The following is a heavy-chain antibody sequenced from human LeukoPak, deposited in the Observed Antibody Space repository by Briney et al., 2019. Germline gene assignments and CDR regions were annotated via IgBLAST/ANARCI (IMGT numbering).Heavy chain of an antibody. CDR1: GGSIGSYY. CDR2: IYYSGST. J-gene: IGHJ4*02. CDR3: ARGAHSGYDSEYYFDY. D-gene: IGHD5-12*01. V-gene: IGHV4-59*01. Sequence: SETLSLTCTVSGGSIGSYYWSWIRQPPGKGLEWIVYIYYSGSTNYNPSLKSRVTISVDTSKNQFSLKLSSVTAADTAVYYCARGAHSGYDSEYYFDYWGQGTLVTVSS.